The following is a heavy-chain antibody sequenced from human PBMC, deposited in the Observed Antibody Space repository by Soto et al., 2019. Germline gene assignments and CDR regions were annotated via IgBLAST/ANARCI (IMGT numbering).Heavy chain of an antibody. J-gene: IGHJ6*02. Sequence: PGGSLRLSCAASGFTVSSNYMSWVRQAPGKGLEWVSVIYSGGSTYYADSVKGRFTISRDNSKNTLYLQMNSLRAEDTAVYYCARETRAVYGMDVWGQGTTVTVSS. CDR3: ARETRAVYGMDV. CDR2: IYSGGST. CDR1: GFTVSSNY. D-gene: IGHD3-10*01. V-gene: IGHV3-53*01.